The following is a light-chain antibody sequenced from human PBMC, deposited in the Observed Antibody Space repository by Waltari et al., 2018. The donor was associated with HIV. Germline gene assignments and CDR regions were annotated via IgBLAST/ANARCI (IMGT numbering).Light chain of an antibody. CDR3: AAWDDSLNGHVL. Sequence: QSVLTQPPSASGTPGQRVTFSCSGSSSNIGSNPVDWYQKLPGTDPRLLIYNNNRRPSGVPDRFSGSKSGTSASLAISGLQSEDEADYYCAAWDDSLNGHVLFGGGTKLTV. CDR1: SSNIGSNP. CDR2: NNN. V-gene: IGLV1-44*01. J-gene: IGLJ2*01.